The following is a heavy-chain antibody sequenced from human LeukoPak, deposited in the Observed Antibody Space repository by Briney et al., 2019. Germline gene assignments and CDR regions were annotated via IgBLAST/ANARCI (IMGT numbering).Heavy chain of an antibody. CDR1: GFAFNTYA. J-gene: IGHJ3*01. V-gene: IGHV3-30*09. CDR3: VRGGGLITVVVVNGFDL. CDR2: TSYDGGNI. D-gene: IGHD3-22*01. Sequence: GSSLRLSCAASGFAFNTYALHWVRQAPGKGLEWLTLTSYDGGNIYYADSVKGRFAISRDNSKNTLYLEMNRLRPEDTAVYYCVRGGGLITVVVVNGFDLWGQGTVVTVSS.